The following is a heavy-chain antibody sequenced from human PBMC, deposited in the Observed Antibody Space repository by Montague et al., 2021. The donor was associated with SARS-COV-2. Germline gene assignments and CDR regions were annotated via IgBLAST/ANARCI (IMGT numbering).Heavy chain of an antibody. J-gene: IGHJ4*02. D-gene: IGHD6-19*01. V-gene: IGHV4-39*01. CDR2: ISYRGST. CDR3: ATQEDPSGWIPGPFDF. Sequence: SETLSLTCTVSGGSISSSSSYWAWIRQPPGKGLEWIGSISYRGSTYYTPSLKSRVIISVDTSKNQLSLELSSVTAADTAVYYCATQEDPSGWIPGPFDFWGQGTLLTVSS. CDR1: GGSISSSSSY.